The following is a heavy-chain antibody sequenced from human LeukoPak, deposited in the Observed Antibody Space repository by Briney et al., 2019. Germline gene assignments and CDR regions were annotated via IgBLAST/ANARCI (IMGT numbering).Heavy chain of an antibody. CDR2: ISSSGSTI. CDR1: GFTFSSYE. CDR3: ARDRDVVVVAAAFDY. J-gene: IGHJ4*02. Sequence: GGSLRLSCAASGFTFSSYEMNWVRQAPGKGLEWVSYISSSGSTIYYADSVKGRFTISRDNAKNSLYLQMNSLRAEDTAVYYCARDRDVVVVAAAFDYWGQGTLATVSS. D-gene: IGHD2-15*01. V-gene: IGHV3-48*03.